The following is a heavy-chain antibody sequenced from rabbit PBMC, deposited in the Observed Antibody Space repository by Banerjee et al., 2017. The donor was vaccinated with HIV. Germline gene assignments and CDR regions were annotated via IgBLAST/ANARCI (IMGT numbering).Heavy chain of an antibody. D-gene: IGHD1-1*01. CDR3: ARDQAGVIGWNFNL. CDR2: IDPVVGST. CDR1: GFDFSSYG. V-gene: IGHV1S47*01. Sequence: EESGGDLVQPEGSLTLTSTASGFDFSSYGVSWVRQAPGKGLEWIGYIDPVVGSTYYASWVNGRFTISSDNAQNTRYLELNSLTVADTATYFCARDQAGVIGWNFNLWGQGTLVTVS. J-gene: IGHJ4*01.